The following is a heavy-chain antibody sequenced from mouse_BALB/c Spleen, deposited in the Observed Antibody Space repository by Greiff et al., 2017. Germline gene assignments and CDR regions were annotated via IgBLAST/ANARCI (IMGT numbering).Heavy chain of an antibody. V-gene: IGHV1S81*02. J-gene: IGHJ3*01. D-gene: IGHD1-2*01. Sequence: QVQLQQSGAELVKPGASVKLSCKASDYTFTSYYMYWVKQRPGQGLEWIGEINPSNGGTNFNEKFKSKATLTVDKSSSTAYMQLSSLTSEDSAVYYCTTATWFAYWGQGTLVTVSA. CDR1: DYTFTSYY. CDR3: TTATWFAY. CDR2: INPSNGGT.